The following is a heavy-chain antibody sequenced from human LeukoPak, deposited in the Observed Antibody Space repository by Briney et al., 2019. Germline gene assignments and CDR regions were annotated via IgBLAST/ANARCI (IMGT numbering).Heavy chain of an antibody. CDR2: IIPIFGTA. V-gene: IGHV1-69*05. CDR3: ARDPSPSGYYGPNWFDP. D-gene: IGHD3-22*01. CDR1: GGTFSIYA. J-gene: IGHJ5*02. Sequence: SVRVSFKASGGTFSIYAISWVRQAPGQGGERMGGIIPIFGTANYAQKFQRRVTITTDESTSTAYMELSSPRSEDTAVYYCARDPSPSGYYGPNWFDPWGQGTLVTVSS.